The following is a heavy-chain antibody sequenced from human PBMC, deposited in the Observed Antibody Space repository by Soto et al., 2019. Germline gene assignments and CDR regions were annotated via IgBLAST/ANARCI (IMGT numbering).Heavy chain of an antibody. CDR2: IYPGDSDT. Sequence: GESLKISCKGSGYSFTSYWIGWVRQMPGKGLEWMGIIYPGDSDTRYSPSFQGQVTISADKSISTAYLQWSSLKASDTAMYYCARGIGDYYGSGSYYYNWFDPWGQGTLVTVSS. J-gene: IGHJ5*02. CDR1: GYSFTSYW. CDR3: ARGIGDYYGSGSYYYNWFDP. D-gene: IGHD3-10*01. V-gene: IGHV5-51*01.